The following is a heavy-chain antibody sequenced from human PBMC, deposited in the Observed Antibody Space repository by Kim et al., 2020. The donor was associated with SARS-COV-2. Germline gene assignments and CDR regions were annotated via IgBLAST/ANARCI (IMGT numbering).Heavy chain of an antibody. J-gene: IGHJ4*02. CDR1: GFTFSSYA. Sequence: GGSLRLSCAASGFTFSSYAMSWVRQAPGKGLEWVSAISGSGGSTYYADSVKGRFTISRDNSKNTLYLQMNSLRAEDTAVYYCAKTKDSSSWSGDFDYWGQGTLVTVSS. CDR3: AKTKDSSSWSGDFDY. CDR2: ISGSGGST. D-gene: IGHD6-13*01. V-gene: IGHV3-23*01.